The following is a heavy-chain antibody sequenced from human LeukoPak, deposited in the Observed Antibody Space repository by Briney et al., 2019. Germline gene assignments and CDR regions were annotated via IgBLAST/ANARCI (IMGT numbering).Heavy chain of an antibody. J-gene: IGHJ4*02. Sequence: SVKVSCKASGGTFSSYAISWVRQAPGQGLEWMGGIIPIYGTANYAQKFQGRVTITADKSTSTAYMELSSLRSEDTAVYYCAADSGYSYGLFDYWGQGTLVTVSS. CDR3: AADSGYSYGLFDY. CDR2: IIPIYGTA. D-gene: IGHD5-18*01. CDR1: GGTFSSYA. V-gene: IGHV1-69*06.